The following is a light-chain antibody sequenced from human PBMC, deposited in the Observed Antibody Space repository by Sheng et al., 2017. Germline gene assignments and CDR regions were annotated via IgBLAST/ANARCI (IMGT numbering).Light chain of an antibody. V-gene: IGKV3-11*01. CDR2: DAS. CDR3: QQRSNWPLT. CDR1: KRYQV. J-gene: IGKJ4*01. Sequence: EIVLTQSPATLSLSPGAKSHPLLQGQSKRYQVLSLVPTETWPAPRLLIYDASNRAAGVPARFSGSGSGTDFTXTISSLESEDFAVYYCQQRSNWPLTFGGGTKVEI.